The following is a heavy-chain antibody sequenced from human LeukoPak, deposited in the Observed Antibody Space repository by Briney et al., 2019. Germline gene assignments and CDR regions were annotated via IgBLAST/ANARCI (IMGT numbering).Heavy chain of an antibody. CDR1: GFTFSHYW. CDR3: AREDMWAFDI. D-gene: IGHD2-15*01. J-gene: IGHJ3*02. CDR2: IKPDGSQK. Sequence: GGSLRLSCAASGFTFSHYWISWVRQAPGRGLEWVANIKPDGSQKDYVDFVKGRFTISRDNAKNSLYLQMDSLRAEDTAVYFCAREDMWAFDIWGQGTMVTVSS. V-gene: IGHV3-7*01.